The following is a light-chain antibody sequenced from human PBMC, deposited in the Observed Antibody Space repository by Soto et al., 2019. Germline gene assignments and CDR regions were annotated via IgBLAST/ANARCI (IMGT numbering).Light chain of an antibody. J-gene: IGLJ2*01. V-gene: IGLV2-8*01. CDR2: EVT. CDR1: SSDVGAYNY. Sequence: QSALTQPPSASGSPGQSVTISCAGTSSDVGAYNYVSWYHQHPGKAPKLMIYEVTKRPSGVPDRFSGSKSGNTASLTVSGLQVEDEADYYCSSHAGTKVVFGGGTKVTVL. CDR3: SSHAGTKVV.